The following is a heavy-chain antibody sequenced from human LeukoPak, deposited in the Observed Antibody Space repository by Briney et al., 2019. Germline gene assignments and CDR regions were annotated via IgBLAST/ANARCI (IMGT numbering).Heavy chain of an antibody. V-gene: IGHV4-59*08. CDR3: ARQTYYYGSGSYQGSYFDY. Sequence: SETLSLTCTVSGGSISSYYWSWIRQPPGKGLEWFGYIYYSGSTNYNPSLKSRVTISVDTSKNQFSLKLSSVTAADTAVYYYARQTYYYGSGSYQGSYFDYWGQGTLVTVSS. D-gene: IGHD3-10*01. CDR2: IYYSGST. CDR1: GGSISSYY. J-gene: IGHJ4*02.